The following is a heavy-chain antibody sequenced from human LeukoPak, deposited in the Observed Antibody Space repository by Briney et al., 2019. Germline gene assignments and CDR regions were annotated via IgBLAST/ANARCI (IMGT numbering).Heavy chain of an antibody. CDR3: ARLLQNYYGSGSYALPLDC. Sequence: GESLKISCKGSGYSFTSYWIGWVRQMPGKGLEWMGIIYPGDSDTRYSPSFQGQVTISADKSISTAYLQWSSLKAPDTAMYYCARLLQNYYGSGSYALPLDCWGQGTLVTVSS. J-gene: IGHJ4*02. CDR2: IYPGDSDT. CDR1: GYSFTSYW. D-gene: IGHD3-10*01. V-gene: IGHV5-51*01.